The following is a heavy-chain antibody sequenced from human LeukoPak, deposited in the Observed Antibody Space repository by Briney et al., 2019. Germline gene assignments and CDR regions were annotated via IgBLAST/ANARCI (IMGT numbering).Heavy chain of an antibody. J-gene: IGHJ6*03. CDR1: GGTFSSYA. CDR3: ARDRRRTGISLNYYYYMDV. CDR2: IIPIFGTA. D-gene: IGHD1-1*01. V-gene: IGHV1-69*06. Sequence: SVKVSCKASGGTFSSYAISWVRQAPGQGLEWMGGIIPIFGTANYAQKFQGRVTITADKSTSTAYMELSRLTSDDTAVYYCARDRRRTGISLNYYYYMDVWGKGTTVTVSS.